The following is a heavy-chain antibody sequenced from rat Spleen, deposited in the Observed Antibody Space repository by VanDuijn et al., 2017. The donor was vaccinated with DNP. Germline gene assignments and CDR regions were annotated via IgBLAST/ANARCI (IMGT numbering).Heavy chain of an antibody. CDR3: VTHPSWFGY. V-gene: IGHV5-20*01. D-gene: IGHD3-8*01. Sequence: EVQLVESGGGLVQPGRSLKLSCVASGFTFSDYYVAWVRQAPAKGLEWVASIDSDGGSSYYRDSVKGRFTVSRDNAKRTQYLQMDSLRSEDTATYYCVTHPSWFGYWGPGTLVTVSS. CDR2: IDSDGGSS. CDR1: GFTFSDYY. J-gene: IGHJ3*01.